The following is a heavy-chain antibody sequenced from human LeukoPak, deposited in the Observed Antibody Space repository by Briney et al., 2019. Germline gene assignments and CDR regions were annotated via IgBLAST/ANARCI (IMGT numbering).Heavy chain of an antibody. D-gene: IGHD2-2*01. CDR2: INFSGTTK. Sequence: GGSLRLSCAASGFTFSDYYMSWVRQAPGKGLEWVSDINFSGTTKSYLGSVEGRFTVSRDNGKNSLYLQMNSLRVEDTAVYYCASLGGYCSATSCYDAYDVWGQGTLVIVSS. V-gene: IGHV3-11*01. J-gene: IGHJ3*01. CDR3: ASLGGYCSATSCYDAYDV. CDR1: GFTFSDYY.